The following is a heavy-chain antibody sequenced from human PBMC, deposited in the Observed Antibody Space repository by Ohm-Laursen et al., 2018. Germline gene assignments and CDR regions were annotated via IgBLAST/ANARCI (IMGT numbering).Heavy chain of an antibody. CDR2: VYSSGRP. Sequence: GTLSLTCTVSGDSINNYYWGWIRQPAGKGLEWIGRVYSSGRPDYNPSLKSRVTVSLDTSKNQFSLRLTSVTAADTAMYYCAREAKDYDGDGYFLDYWGQGTLVTVSS. V-gene: IGHV4-4*07. J-gene: IGHJ4*02. CDR3: AREAKDYDGDGYFLDY. CDR1: GDSINNYY. D-gene: IGHD3-22*01.